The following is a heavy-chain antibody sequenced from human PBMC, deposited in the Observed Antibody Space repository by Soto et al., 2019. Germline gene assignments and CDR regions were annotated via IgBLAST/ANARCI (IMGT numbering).Heavy chain of an antibody. CDR3: AKDLRGRQQLVLNYYYYMDV. Sequence: GGSLRLSCAASGFTFSSYAMSWVRQAPGKGLEWVSAISGRGGSTYYADSGKGRFTISRDNSKNTLELQMNSLRAEDTAVYYCAKDLRGRQQLVLNYYYYMDVWGKGTTVTVSS. V-gene: IGHV3-23*01. CDR2: ISGRGGST. CDR1: GFTFSSYA. D-gene: IGHD6-13*01. J-gene: IGHJ6*03.